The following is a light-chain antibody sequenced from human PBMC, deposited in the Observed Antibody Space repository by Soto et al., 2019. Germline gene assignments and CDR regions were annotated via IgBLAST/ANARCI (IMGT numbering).Light chain of an antibody. V-gene: IGLV2-14*01. Sequence: QSALTQPASVSGSPGQSITISCTGTSSDVGLYNYVSWYQQYPGKAPKLMIFEVSNRPSGVSNRFSGSKSGNTASLTISGLQAEDEADYYCISYTTSSTSYVFGTGIKLTVL. CDR3: ISYTTSSTSYV. CDR1: SSDVGLYNY. J-gene: IGLJ1*01. CDR2: EVS.